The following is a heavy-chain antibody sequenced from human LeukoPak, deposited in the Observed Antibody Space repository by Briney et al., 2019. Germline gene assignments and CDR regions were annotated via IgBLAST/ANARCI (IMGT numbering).Heavy chain of an antibody. CDR1: GFTFSSYS. D-gene: IGHD3-22*01. CDR2: ISSSSSYI. CDR3: ARAASHYGSSGVSVY. J-gene: IGHJ4*02. Sequence: GGSLRLSCAATGFTFSSYSMNWVRQAPGKGLEWVSSISSSSSYIYYADSVKGRFTISRDNAKNSLYLQMNSLRAEDTAVYYCARAASHYGSSGVSVYWGRGTLVTVSS. V-gene: IGHV3-21*01.